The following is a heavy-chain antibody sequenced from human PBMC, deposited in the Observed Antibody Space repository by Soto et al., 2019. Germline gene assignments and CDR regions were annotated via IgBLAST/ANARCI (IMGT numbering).Heavy chain of an antibody. V-gene: IGHV3-7*03. CDR1: GFTFSRYS. Sequence: GGSLRLSCAASGFTFSRYSMNWVRQAPGKGLEWVANIKQDGSERYYVDSVKGRFTISRDNAKNSLYLQMNSLRAEDTAVYYCARGGSSTRFMDYWGQGTLVTVSS. CDR2: IKQDGSER. J-gene: IGHJ4*02. D-gene: IGHD2-2*01. CDR3: ARGGSSTRFMDY.